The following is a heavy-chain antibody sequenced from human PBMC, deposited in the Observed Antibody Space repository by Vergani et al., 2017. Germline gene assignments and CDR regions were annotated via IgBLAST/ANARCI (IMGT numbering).Heavy chain of an antibody. D-gene: IGHD2-15*01. CDR3: ANEEGYCSGGSCYRKPLDP. CDR2: ITPFNGNT. J-gene: IGHJ5*02. Sequence: QVQLVQSGAEVKKTGSSVKVSCKASGYTFTYRYLHWVRQAPGQALEWMGWITPFNGNTNYAQKFQDRVTITRDRSMSTAYMGLSSLRSEDTAMYYCANEEGYCSGGSCYRKPLDPWGQGTLVTVSS. V-gene: IGHV1-45*02. CDR1: GYTFTYRY.